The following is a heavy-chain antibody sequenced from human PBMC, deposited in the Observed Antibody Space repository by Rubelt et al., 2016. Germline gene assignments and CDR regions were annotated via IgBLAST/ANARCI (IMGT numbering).Heavy chain of an antibody. CDR1: GGSISSSNYY. D-gene: IGHD6-19*01. CDR3: ARHRAGIAVGVYWFDP. V-gene: IGHV4-39*01. CDR2: MYYSGTT. J-gene: IGHJ5*02. Sequence: QLQLQESGPGLVKPSETLSLSCTVSGGSISSSNYYWGWIRQPPGKGLEWIGSMYYSGTTYYSPSLESRVTLSVDTSKNQFSRKWRLGTAAETAIYYCARHRAGIAVGVYWFDPWGQGTLVTVSS.